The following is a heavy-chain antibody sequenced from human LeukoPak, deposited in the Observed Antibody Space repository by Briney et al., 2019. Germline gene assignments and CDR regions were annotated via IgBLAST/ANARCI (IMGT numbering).Heavy chain of an antibody. J-gene: IGHJ4*02. CDR2: INPNSGGT. V-gene: IGHV1-2*06. Sequence: ASVKVSCKASGYTFTGYYMHWVRQAPGQGLEWMGRINPNSGGTNYAQKFQGRVTMTRDTSISTAYMELSRLRSDDTAVYYCARGYCSGGSCYMRFDYWGQGTLVTVSS. CDR1: GYTFTGYY. D-gene: IGHD2-15*01. CDR3: ARGYCSGGSCYMRFDY.